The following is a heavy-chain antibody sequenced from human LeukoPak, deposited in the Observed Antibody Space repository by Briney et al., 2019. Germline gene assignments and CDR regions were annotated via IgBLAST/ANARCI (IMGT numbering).Heavy chain of an antibody. CDR2: IYYSGST. D-gene: IGHD2-2*01. Sequence: PSETLSLTCTVSGGSISSSSYYWGWIRQPPGKGLEWIGSIYYSGSTYYNPSLKSRVTISVDTSKNQFSLKLSSVTAADTAVYYCARRGIVVVPAARGNAFDIWGQGTMVTVSS. CDR3: ARRGIVVVPAARGNAFDI. J-gene: IGHJ3*02. V-gene: IGHV4-39*01. CDR1: GGSISSSSYY.